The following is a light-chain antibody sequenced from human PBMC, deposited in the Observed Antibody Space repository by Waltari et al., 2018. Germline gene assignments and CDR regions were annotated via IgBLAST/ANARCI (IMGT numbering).Light chain of an antibody. V-gene: IGLV2-14*03. CDR2: DVA. CDR1: SSDVGGYNY. Sequence: QSALTQPVSVSGSPGQSITISCTGTSSDVGGYNYVAWYQQHPNKAPKVIIYDVANRPLWVANRFSGSKSGSTASLTISGLQTEDEAYYYCSSYTTRSILLFGGGTKVTVL. CDR3: SSYTTRSILL. J-gene: IGLJ2*01.